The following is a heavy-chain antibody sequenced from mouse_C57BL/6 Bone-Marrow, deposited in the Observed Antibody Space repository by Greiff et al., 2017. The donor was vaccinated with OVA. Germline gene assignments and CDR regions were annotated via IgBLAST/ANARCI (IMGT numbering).Heavy chain of an antibody. J-gene: IGHJ2*01. CDR1: GLNIKDDY. V-gene: IGHV14-4*01. CDR2: IDPENGDT. D-gene: IGHD2-1*01. Sequence: EVKLMESGAELVRPGASVKLSCTASGLNIKDDYMHWVKQRPEQGLEWIGWIDPENGDTEYASKFQGKATITADTSSNTAYLQLSSLTSEDTAVYYCTSYGNFDYWGQGTTLTVSS. CDR3: TSYGNFDY.